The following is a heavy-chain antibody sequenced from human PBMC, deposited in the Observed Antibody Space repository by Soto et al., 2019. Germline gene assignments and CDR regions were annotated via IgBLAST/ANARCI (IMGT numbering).Heavy chain of an antibody. Sequence: PGGSLRLSCAASGFTFRDYSMNWVRQSPGKGLEWVSSICSRRDYIYYADSVKGRFTISRDNDKNSLYLQMNRLRAEDTAVYYCVRFGGAAAGPGDYWGQGTLVTVSS. CDR1: GFTFRDYS. CDR2: ICSRRDYI. CDR3: VRFGGAAAGPGDY. J-gene: IGHJ4*02. V-gene: IGHV3-21*01. D-gene: IGHD6-13*01.